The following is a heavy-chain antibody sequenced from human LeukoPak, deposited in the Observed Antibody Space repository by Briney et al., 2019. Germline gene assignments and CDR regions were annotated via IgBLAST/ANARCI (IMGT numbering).Heavy chain of an antibody. V-gene: IGHV3-23*01. CDR3: ANNWNLDY. D-gene: IGHD1-20*01. Sequence: GGSLRLSCAASGFTFSIYAMSWVRQAPGKGLEWVLAISNSGDRTYYAESVKGRFTISRDNSKNTVYLQLNSLRAEDTAIYYCANNWNLDYWGQGILATVSS. CDR2: ISNSGDRT. J-gene: IGHJ4*02. CDR1: GFTFSIYA.